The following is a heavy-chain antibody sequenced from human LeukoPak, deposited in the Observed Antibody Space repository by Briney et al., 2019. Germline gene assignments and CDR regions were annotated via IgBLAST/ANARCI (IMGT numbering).Heavy chain of an antibody. CDR3: ARQAAAGRDFDY. J-gene: IGHJ4*02. D-gene: IGHD6-13*01. CDR1: GGSISSYY. V-gene: IGHV4-59*08. Sequence: PSETLSLTCTVSGGSISSYYWSWIRQPLGKGLEWIGYIYYSGSTNYNPSLKSRVTISVDTSKNQFSLKLSSVTAADTAVYYCARQAAAGRDFDYWGQGTLVTVSS. CDR2: IYYSGST.